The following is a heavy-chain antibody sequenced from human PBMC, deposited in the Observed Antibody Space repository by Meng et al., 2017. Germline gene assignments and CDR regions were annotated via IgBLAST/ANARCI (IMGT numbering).Heavy chain of an antibody. CDR3: ARVTAMDLYYFDY. J-gene: IGHJ4*02. D-gene: IGHD5-18*01. CDR2: ISSSSSYI. CDR1: GFTFSSYS. Sequence: EVQLVGAGGGLVKPGGSLRLSCAASGFTFSSYSMNWVRQSPGKGLEWVSSISSSSSYIYYADSVKGRFTISRDNAKNSLYLQMNSLRAEDTAVYYCARVTAMDLYYFDYWGQGTLVTVSS. V-gene: IGHV3-21*01.